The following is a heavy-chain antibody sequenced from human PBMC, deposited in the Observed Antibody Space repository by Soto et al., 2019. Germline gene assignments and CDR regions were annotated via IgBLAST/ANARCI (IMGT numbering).Heavy chain of an antibody. CDR1: GFSFSGYN. CDR2: ISGDSNYI. J-gene: IGHJ3*01. V-gene: IGHV3-21*01. CDR3: ARVVYFDRSAYGL. D-gene: IGHD3-22*01. Sequence: GGSLRLSCAASGFSFSGYNMNWVRQAPGKGLEWVSSISGDSNYIYYADSVQGRFTISRDNAKNSVYLQMNSLRAEDTAVYYCARVVYFDRSAYGLWGQGTMITVSS.